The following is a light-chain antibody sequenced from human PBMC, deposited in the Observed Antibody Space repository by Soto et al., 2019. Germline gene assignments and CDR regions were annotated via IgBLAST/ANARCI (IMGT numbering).Light chain of an antibody. Sequence: DIVMTQSPDSLAVSLGERATINCKSSQSVLYSSNNKNYLAWYQQKSGQPPKLLIYWASTRESWVPDRFIGSGSGTDFTLTISSLQAEDVAVYYCQQYYTTPLSFGGGTKVEIK. J-gene: IGKJ4*01. CDR3: QQYYTTPLS. CDR1: QSVLYSSNNKNY. CDR2: WAS. V-gene: IGKV4-1*01.